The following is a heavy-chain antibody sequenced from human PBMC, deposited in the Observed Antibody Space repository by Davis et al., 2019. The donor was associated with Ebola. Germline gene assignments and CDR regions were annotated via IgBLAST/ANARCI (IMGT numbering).Heavy chain of an antibody. CDR2: ISSSGTTI. Sequence: GESLKISCAASGFTLSTYSMNWVRQAPGKGLEWVSYISSSGTTIYYADSVKGRFTISRDSAKNSLYLQMNSLRAEDTAIYYCARGRRLDVWGQGTTVTVSS. CDR3: ARGRRLDV. CDR1: GFTLSTYS. J-gene: IGHJ6*02. V-gene: IGHV3-48*01.